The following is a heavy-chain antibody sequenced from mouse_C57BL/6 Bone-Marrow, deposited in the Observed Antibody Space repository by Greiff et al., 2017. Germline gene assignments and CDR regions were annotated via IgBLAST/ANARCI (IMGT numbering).Heavy chain of an antibody. D-gene: IGHD2-13*01. J-gene: IGHJ2*01. Sequence: VQLQQSGAELVRPGSSVKVSCKASGYAFTNYLIEWVKQRPGQGLEWIGVINPGSGGTNYNEKFTSKATLTADTSSSTAYMQLISLTCEDSAVYYCARWTGDRGIDYWGQGTTLTVSS. CDR1: GYAFTNYL. CDR3: ARWTGDRGIDY. V-gene: IGHV1-54*01. CDR2: INPGSGGT.